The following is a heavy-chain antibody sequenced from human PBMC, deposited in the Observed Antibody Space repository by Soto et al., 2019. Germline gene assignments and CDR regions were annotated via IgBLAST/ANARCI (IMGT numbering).Heavy chain of an antibody. J-gene: IGHJ4*02. Sequence: QLVETGGGLIQPGTSLTLSCAASGFSVSRHYMTWVRQAPGKGLEWVSFVYSGGATFYADSVKGRFILSRDDSQNTMYLQTNNLRAEDTAVYYCARVPGRLWGRGTLVTVAS. CDR1: GFSVSRHY. CDR2: VYSGGAT. D-gene: IGHD3-10*01. V-gene: IGHV3-53*02. CDR3: ARVPGRL.